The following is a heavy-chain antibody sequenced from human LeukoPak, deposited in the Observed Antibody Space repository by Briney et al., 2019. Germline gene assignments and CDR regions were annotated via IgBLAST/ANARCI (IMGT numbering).Heavy chain of an antibody. Sequence: HPGGSLRLSCAASGFTFSSYAMNWVRQAPGRGLEWVSAISGSGGSTFYADSVKGRFTISRDNSKSTLYLQMNSLRAEDTAVYYCVRDDDRPDNGLDYWGQGTLVTVSS. CDR1: GFTFSSYA. V-gene: IGHV3-23*01. CDR2: ISGSGGST. J-gene: IGHJ4*02. D-gene: IGHD3-22*01. CDR3: VRDDDRPDNGLDY.